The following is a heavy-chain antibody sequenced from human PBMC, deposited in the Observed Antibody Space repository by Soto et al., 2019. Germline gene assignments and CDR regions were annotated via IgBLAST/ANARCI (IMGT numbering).Heavy chain of an antibody. D-gene: IGHD3-10*01. Sequence: SETLSLTCTVSGGSISSYYWSWIRQPPGKGLEWIGYIYYSGSTNYNPSLKSRVTISVDTSKNQFSMKLSSVTAADTAVYYCARDRNPYGSGGYYDYWGQGTLVTVSS. CDR2: IYYSGST. V-gene: IGHV4-59*01. CDR3: ARDRNPYGSGGYYDY. J-gene: IGHJ4*02. CDR1: GGSISSYY.